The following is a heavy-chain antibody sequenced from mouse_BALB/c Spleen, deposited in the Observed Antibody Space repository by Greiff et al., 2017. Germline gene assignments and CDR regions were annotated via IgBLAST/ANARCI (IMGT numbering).Heavy chain of an antibody. V-gene: IGHV1-7*01. Sequence: VQRQQSGAELAKPGASVKMSCKASGFTFTSYWMHWVRQRPGQGLEWIGYINPSTGCTEYNQKFKDKATLTADKSYSTVYMQLSSLTSEDSAVYYCARGRRMGHCEYYFDYWGQGTTLTVSS. CDR3: ARGRRMGHCEYYFDY. CDR2: INPSTGCT. J-gene: IGHJ2*01. D-gene: IGHD2-10*02. CDR1: GFTFTSYW.